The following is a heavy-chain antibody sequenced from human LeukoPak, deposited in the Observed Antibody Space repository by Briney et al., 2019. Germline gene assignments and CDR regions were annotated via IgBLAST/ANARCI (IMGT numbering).Heavy chain of an antibody. CDR2: IYYSGST. J-gene: IGHJ6*02. V-gene: IGHV4-59*01. CDR3: AREHYYGMDV. Sequence: SETLSLTCTVSGGPISSYYWSWIRQPPGKGLEWIGYIYYSGSTDYNPSLKSRVTISVDTSKNQFSLKLSSVTAADTAVYYCAREHYYGMDVWGQGTTVTVSS. CDR1: GGPISSYY.